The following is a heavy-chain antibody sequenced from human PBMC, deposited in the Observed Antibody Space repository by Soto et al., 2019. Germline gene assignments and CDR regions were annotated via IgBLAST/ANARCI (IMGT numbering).Heavy chain of an antibody. D-gene: IGHD1-26*01. Sequence: SVKVSCKASGFTFTSSAMQWVRQARGQRLEWIGWIVVGSGNTNYAQKFQERVTITRDMSTSTAYMELSSLRSEDTAVYYCAAESGSYYYGMDVWGQGTTVTVSS. CDR1: GFTFTSSA. CDR3: AAESGSYYYGMDV. CDR2: IVVGSGNT. J-gene: IGHJ6*02. V-gene: IGHV1-58*02.